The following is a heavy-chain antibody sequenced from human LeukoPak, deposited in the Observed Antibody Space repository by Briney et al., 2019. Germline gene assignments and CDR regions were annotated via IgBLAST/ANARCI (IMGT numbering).Heavy chain of an antibody. CDR2: INPNSGGT. J-gene: IGHJ6*02. Sequence: ASVKVSCKASGYTCTGYYMHWVRQAPGQGLEWMGWINPNSGGTNYAQKFQGRVTMTRDTSISTAYMELSRLRSDDTAVYYCARGAGATRSFYYYGMDVWGQGTTVTVSS. CDR3: ARGAGATRSFYYYGMDV. D-gene: IGHD1-26*01. CDR1: GYTCTGYY. V-gene: IGHV1-2*02.